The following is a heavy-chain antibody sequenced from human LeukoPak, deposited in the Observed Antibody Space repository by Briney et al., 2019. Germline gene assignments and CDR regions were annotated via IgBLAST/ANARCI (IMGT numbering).Heavy chain of an antibody. CDR3: ARTTVTYEGAFDI. D-gene: IGHD4-17*01. V-gene: IGHV3-30-3*01. J-gene: IGHJ3*02. CDR2: ISYDGSNK. Sequence: GGSLRLSCAASGFTFSSYAMHWVRQAPGEGLEWVAVISYDGSNKYYADSVKGRFTISRDNSKNTLYLQMNSLRAEDTAVYYCARTTVTYEGAFDIWGQGTMVTVSS. CDR1: GFTFSSYA.